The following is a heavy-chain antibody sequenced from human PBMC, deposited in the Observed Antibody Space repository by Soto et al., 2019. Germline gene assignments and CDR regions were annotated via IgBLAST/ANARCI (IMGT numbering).Heavy chain of an antibody. J-gene: IGHJ5*02. V-gene: IGHV1-18*01. D-gene: IGHD3-9*01. CDR1: GYTFTSYG. CDR2: ISAYNGNT. Sequence: QVQLVQSGAEVKKPGASVKVSCKASGYTFTSYGISWVRQAPGQGLEWMGWISAYNGNTNYAQKPQGRVTMTTDTSTSTAYMELRSLRSDDTAVYYCASDQGAYSFLLEYNWFDPWGQGTLVTVSS. CDR3: ASDQGAYSFLLEYNWFDP.